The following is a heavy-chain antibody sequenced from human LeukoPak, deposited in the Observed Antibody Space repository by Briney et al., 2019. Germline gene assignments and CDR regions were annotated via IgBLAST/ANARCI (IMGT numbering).Heavy chain of an antibody. J-gene: IGHJ4*02. V-gene: IGHV7-4-1*02. D-gene: IGHD3-3*01. CDR3: ARSYYHFWSDYQYPGDY. CDR2: INTNTGNP. CDR1: GYSLTGYH. Sequence: GASVKVSCKASGYSLTGYHIHWVRQAPGQGLEWMGWINTNTGNPTYAQGFTGRFVFSLDTSVSTAYLQISSLKAEDTAVYYCARSYYHFWSDYQYPGDYWGQGTLVTVSS.